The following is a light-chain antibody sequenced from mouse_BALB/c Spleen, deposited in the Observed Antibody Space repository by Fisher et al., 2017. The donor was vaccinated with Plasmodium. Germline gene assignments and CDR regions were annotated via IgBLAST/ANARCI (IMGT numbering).Light chain of an antibody. CDR1: QSLLNSDGTTY. CDR3: CQGTHLWT. V-gene: IGKV1-135*01. Sequence: VLTQTPFTLSVTIGQPASISCKSSQSLLNSDGTTYLSWLLQRPGQSPKRLIYLVSKLDSGVPDRFTGSGSGTDFTLKISRVEAEDLGLYYCCQGTHLWTFGGGTNLEI. J-gene: IGKJ1*01. CDR2: LVS.